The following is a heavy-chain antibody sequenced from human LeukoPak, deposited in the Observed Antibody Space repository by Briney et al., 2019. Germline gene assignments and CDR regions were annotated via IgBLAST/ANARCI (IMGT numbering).Heavy chain of an antibody. CDR2: ISRSGDIT. CDR3: ATEGFYY. V-gene: IGHV3-23*01. CDR1: GVTFSKYG. J-gene: IGHJ4*02. Sequence: GGSLRLSCAASGVTFSKYGMKWVRQAAGTGLEYVSGISRSGDITHYADSVKGRFTISRDNFKNTLYLQMNSLRAGDTALYYCATEGFYYWGPGTLVTVSS.